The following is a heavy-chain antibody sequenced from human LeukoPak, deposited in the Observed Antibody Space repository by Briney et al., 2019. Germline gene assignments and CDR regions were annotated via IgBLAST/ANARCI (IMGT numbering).Heavy chain of an antibody. D-gene: IGHD2-2*01. V-gene: IGHV4-59*01. CDR2: IYYSGST. CDR1: GGSISSYY. J-gene: IGHJ5*02. Sequence: SETLSLTCTVSGGSISSYYWSWIRQPPGKGLEWIGYIYYSGSTNYNPSLKSRVTISVDTSKNQFSLKLSSVTAADTAVYYCASLGDRHCSSTSCYEHWFDPWGQGTLVTVSS. CDR3: ASLGDRHCSSTSCYEHWFDP.